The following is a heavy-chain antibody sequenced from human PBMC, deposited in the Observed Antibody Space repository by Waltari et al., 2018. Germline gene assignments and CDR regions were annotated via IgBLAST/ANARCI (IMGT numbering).Heavy chain of an antibody. CDR2: NNHSGST. CDR1: GGSFSGYY. D-gene: IGHD3-10*01. J-gene: IGHJ5*02. Sequence: QVQLQQWGAGLLKPSETLSLTCAVYGGSFSGYYWSWIRQPPGKGLEWIGDNNHSGSTNYTPSLKSRVTISVDTSKNQFSLKLSSVTAADTAVYYCARAVNYYGSGSSVWFDPWGQGTLVTVSS. CDR3: ARAVNYYGSGSSVWFDP. V-gene: IGHV4-34*01.